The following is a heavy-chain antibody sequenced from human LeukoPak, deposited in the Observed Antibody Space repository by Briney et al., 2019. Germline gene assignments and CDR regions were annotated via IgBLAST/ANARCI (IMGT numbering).Heavy chain of an antibody. Sequence: GGSLRLSCAASGFTFSSYSMNWVRQAPGKGLEWVSSISSSSSYIYYADSVKGRFTISRDNAKNSLYLQMNSLRAEDTAVYYCARAPTDTATSGWGQGTLVTVSS. V-gene: IGHV3-21*01. D-gene: IGHD5-18*01. J-gene: IGHJ4*02. CDR3: ARAPTDTATSG. CDR1: GFTFSSYS. CDR2: ISSSSSYI.